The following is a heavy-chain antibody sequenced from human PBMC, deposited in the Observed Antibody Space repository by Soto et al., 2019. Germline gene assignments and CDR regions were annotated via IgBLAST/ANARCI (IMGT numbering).Heavy chain of an antibody. J-gene: IGHJ6*02. Sequence: GASVKVSCKASGYTFTSYGISWVRQAPGQGLEWMGWISAYNGNTNYAQKLQGRVTMTTDTSTSTAYMELRSLRSDDTAVYYCARGEVVTMIPYYGMDVWGQGTTVTVSS. CDR3: ARGEVVTMIPYYGMDV. CDR1: GYTFTSYG. D-gene: IGHD3-22*01. V-gene: IGHV1-18*01. CDR2: ISAYNGNT.